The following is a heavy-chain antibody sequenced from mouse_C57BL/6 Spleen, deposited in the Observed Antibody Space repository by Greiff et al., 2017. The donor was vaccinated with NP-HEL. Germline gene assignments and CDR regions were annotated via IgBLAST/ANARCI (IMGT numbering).Heavy chain of an antibody. J-gene: IGHJ3*01. CDR3: ARDYGNLFAY. CDR1: GYTFTDYY. Sequence: EVQLQQSGPVLVKPGASVKMSCKASGYTFTDYYMNWVKQSHGKSLEWIGVINPYNGGTSYNQKFKGKATLTVDKSSSTAYMELNSLTSEDSAVYYCARDYGNLFAYWGQGTLVTVSA. D-gene: IGHD2-1*01. CDR2: INPYNGGT. V-gene: IGHV1-19*01.